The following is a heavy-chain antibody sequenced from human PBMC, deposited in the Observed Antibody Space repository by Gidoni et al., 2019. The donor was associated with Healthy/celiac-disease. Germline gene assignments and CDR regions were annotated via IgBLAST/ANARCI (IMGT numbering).Heavy chain of an antibody. CDR2: ISWNSGSI. CDR1: GFTFDAYA. J-gene: IGHJ4*02. CDR3: AKDGGGYYYDSSGYYY. D-gene: IGHD3-22*01. V-gene: IGHV3-9*01. Sequence: EVQLVESGGSLVQPGRSLRLYCAASGFTFDAYAMHGVRQAPGKGLEWVSGISWNSGSIGYADSVKGRFTISRDNAKNSLYLQMNSLRAEDTALYYCAKDGGGYYYDSSGYYYWGQGTLVTVSS.